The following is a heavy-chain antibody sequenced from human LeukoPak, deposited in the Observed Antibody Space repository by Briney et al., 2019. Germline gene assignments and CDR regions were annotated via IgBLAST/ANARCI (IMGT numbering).Heavy chain of an antibody. CDR2: IYYSGST. Sequence: SQTLSLTCTVSGGSISSGGYYWSWIRQHPGKGLEWIGYIYYSGSTYYNPSLKSRVTISVDTSKNQFSLKLSSVTAADTAVYYCARQFPGGTDAFDIWGQRTMVTVSS. J-gene: IGHJ3*02. V-gene: IGHV4-31*03. CDR3: ARQFPGGTDAFDI. CDR1: GGSISSGGYY. D-gene: IGHD1-1*01.